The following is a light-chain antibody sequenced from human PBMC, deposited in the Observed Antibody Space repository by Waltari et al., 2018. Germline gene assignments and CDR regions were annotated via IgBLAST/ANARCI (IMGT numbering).Light chain of an antibody. CDR3: QNYNSVPLT. CDR1: QVISIY. J-gene: IGKJ4*01. Sequence: DIQMTQSPSSLSASVGDRVTITCRASQVISIYLACYQQKPGKVPKLLIYAASTLQSGVPSRFSGSGSGTDFTLTISSLQPEDVATYYCQNYNSVPLTFGGGTKVEIK. V-gene: IGKV1-27*01. CDR2: AAS.